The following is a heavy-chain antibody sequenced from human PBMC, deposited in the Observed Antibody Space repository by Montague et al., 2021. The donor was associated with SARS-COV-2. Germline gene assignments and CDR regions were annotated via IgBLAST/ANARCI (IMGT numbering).Heavy chain of an antibody. CDR2: TYYRSKWYN. Sequence: CAISGDSVSSHIAAWNWIRQSPSRGLEWLGRTYYRSKWYNDYAVSVRSRITISPDTSKNQFSLQLNSVTPEDTAVYYCTQERGPGRTTWHHFDYWGQGTLVTVSS. V-gene: IGHV6-1*01. J-gene: IGHJ4*02. D-gene: IGHD1-14*01. CDR3: TQERGPGRTTWHHFDY. CDR1: GDSVSSHIAA.